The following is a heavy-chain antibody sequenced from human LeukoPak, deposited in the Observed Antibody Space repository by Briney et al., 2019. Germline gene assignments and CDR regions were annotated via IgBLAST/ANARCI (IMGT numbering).Heavy chain of an antibody. Sequence: GGSLRLSCAASGFTFSSYSMNWVRQAPGKGLEWVSSISSSSSYIYYADSVKGRFTISRDNAKNSLYLQMNSLRAEDTAVYYCARRDRFGELFLYYYYYMDVWGKGTTVTVSS. CDR3: ARRDRFGELFLYYYYYMDV. V-gene: IGHV3-21*01. CDR1: GFTFSSYS. J-gene: IGHJ6*03. CDR2: ISSSSSYI. D-gene: IGHD3-10*01.